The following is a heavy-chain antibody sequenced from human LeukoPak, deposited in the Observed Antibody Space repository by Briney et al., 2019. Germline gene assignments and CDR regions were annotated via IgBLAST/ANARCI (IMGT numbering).Heavy chain of an antibody. D-gene: IGHD3-22*01. V-gene: IGHV3-48*04. CDR3: ARDPPGDYYDSSGYYGDY. J-gene: IGHJ4*02. Sequence: GGSLRLSCAASGFTFSSYSMNWVRQAPGKGLEWLSYISSSSTTIYYADSVQGRFTISRDNAKNSLYLQMNSLRAEDTAVYYCARDPPGDYYDSSGYYGDYWGQGTLVTVSS. CDR2: ISSSSTTI. CDR1: GFTFSSYS.